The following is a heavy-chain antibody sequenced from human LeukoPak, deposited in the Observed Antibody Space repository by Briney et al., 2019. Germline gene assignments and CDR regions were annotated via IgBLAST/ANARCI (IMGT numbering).Heavy chain of an antibody. V-gene: IGHV3-23*01. CDR2: ISGSGGST. J-gene: IGHJ6*02. CDR3: AKELDTGTDYYYYGMDV. D-gene: IGHD1-1*01. Sequence: GGSLRLSCAASGFTFSSYAMSWVRQAPGKGLEWVSAISGSGGSTYYADSVKGRFTISRDNSKNTPYLQMNSLRAEDTAVYYCAKELDTGTDYYYYGMDVWGQGTTVTVSS. CDR1: GFTFSSYA.